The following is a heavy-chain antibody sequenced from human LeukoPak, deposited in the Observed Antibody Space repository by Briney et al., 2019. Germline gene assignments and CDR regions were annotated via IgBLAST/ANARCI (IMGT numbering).Heavy chain of an antibody. J-gene: IGHJ4*02. Sequence: GGSLRLSCAASGFTFNSYAMNWVRQAPGKGLAWVSAISTSGGSTYYADSVKGRFTISRDISKNTLFLQMNSLRADDTAVYYCAKAKYSSSSDLLDYWGQGTLVTVSS. V-gene: IGHV3-23*01. CDR3: AKAKYSSSSDLLDY. D-gene: IGHD6-6*01. CDR2: ISTSGGST. CDR1: GFTFNSYA.